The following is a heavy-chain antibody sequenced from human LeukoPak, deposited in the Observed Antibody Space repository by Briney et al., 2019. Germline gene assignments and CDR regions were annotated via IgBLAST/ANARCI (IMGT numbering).Heavy chain of an antibody. CDR3: SRGSTGNYDS. D-gene: IGHD2-8*02. V-gene: IGHV3-21*01. CDR2: ISSWSDYI. Sequence: GGSLRLSCAASGFSLGTYTMNWVRQAPGKGLEWVSSISSWSDYIHYADSVKGRFTISRDNAKNSLDLQMTSLRVEDTAVYYCSRGSTGNYDSWGQGTLVTVSS. CDR1: GFSLGTYT. J-gene: IGHJ4*02.